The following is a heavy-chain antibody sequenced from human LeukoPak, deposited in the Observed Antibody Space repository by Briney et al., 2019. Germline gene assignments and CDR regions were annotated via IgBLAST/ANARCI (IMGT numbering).Heavy chain of an antibody. J-gene: IGHJ6*02. D-gene: IGHD2-8*01. V-gene: IGHV3-66*01. CDR2: ICSGGST. Sequence: GGSLRLSCAASGFTVSSNYMSWVRQAPGKGLEWVSVICSGGSTYYADSVKGRFTISRDNSKNTLYLQMNSLRAEDTAVYYCARDLSMANYGIDVWGQGTTVTVSS. CDR1: GFTVSSNY. CDR3: ARDLSMANYGIDV.